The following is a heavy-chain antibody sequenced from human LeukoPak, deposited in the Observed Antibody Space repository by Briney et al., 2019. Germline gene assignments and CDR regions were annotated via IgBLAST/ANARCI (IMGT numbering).Heavy chain of an antibody. CDR2: INHSGST. CDR3: ASSTVTTTFDP. J-gene: IGHJ5*02. CDR1: GGSFSGYY. D-gene: IGHD4-17*01. Sequence: PSETLSLTCAVYGGSFSGYYWSWIRQPPGKGLEWIGEINHSGSTNYNPSLKSRVTISVDTSKNQFSLKLSSVTAADTAVYYCASSTVTTTFDPWGQGTLVTVSS. V-gene: IGHV4-34*01.